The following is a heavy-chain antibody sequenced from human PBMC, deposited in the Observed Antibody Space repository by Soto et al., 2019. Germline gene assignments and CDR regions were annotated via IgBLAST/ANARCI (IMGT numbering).Heavy chain of an antibody. CDR1: GYSFTSHW. Sequence: PGESLKISCKGSGYSFTSHWIGWVRQMPGKGLEWMGIIYPGDSDTRYSPSFQGQVIISVDKSISTAYLQWSSLKASDTAMYYCARLEAGYGDYSYYFYGMDVWGQATTVTVSS. J-gene: IGHJ6*02. CDR2: IYPGDSDT. V-gene: IGHV5-51*01. D-gene: IGHD4-17*01. CDR3: ARLEAGYGDYSYYFYGMDV.